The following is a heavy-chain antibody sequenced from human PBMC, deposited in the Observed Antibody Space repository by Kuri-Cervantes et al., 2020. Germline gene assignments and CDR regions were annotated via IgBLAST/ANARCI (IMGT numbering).Heavy chain of an antibody. V-gene: IGHV4-39*07. CDR3: ATYSGSYGDY. Sequence: SETLSLTCTVSGGSISSSGYYWGWIRQAPGGGLEWIGTTYYSGRTYYNPSLKSRVTISIDTSKNQFSLKVTSVTAADTAVYYCATYSGSYGDYWGQGTLVTVSS. J-gene: IGHJ4*02. CDR2: TYYSGRT. D-gene: IGHD1-26*01. CDR1: GGSISSSGYY.